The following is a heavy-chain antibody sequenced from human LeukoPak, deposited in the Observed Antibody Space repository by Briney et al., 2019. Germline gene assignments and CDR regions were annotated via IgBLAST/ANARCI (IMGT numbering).Heavy chain of an antibody. Sequence: SVKVSCKASGGTFSSYAISWVRQAPGQGLEWMGGIIPIFGTANYAQKFQGRVTITADESTSTAYMELSSLRSEDTAVYYCARDKGHNWNDGSFDYWGQGTLVTVSS. CDR2: IIPIFGTA. V-gene: IGHV1-69*13. D-gene: IGHD1-20*01. CDR3: ARDKGHNWNDGSFDY. J-gene: IGHJ4*02. CDR1: GGTFSSYA.